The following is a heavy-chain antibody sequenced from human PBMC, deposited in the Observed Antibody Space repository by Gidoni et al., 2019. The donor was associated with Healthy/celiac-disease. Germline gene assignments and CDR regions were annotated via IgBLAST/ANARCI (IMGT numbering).Heavy chain of an antibody. Sequence: QVQLQQWGAGLLKPSETLSLTCAVYGGSFSGYYWSWIRPPPGKGLEWIGEINHSGSTNYNPSLKSRVTISVDTSKNQFSLKLSSVTAADTAVYYCARDRGSSWYRWFDPWGQGTLVTVSS. CDR1: GGSFSGYY. CDR2: INHSGST. V-gene: IGHV4-34*01. J-gene: IGHJ5*02. D-gene: IGHD6-13*01. CDR3: ARDRGSSWYRWFDP.